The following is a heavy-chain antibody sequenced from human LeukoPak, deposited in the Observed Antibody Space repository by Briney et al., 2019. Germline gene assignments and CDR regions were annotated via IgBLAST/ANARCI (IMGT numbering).Heavy chain of an antibody. CDR3: ARRARGDYSNSYYMDV. D-gene: IGHD4-11*01. CDR2: IYYSGST. Sequence: PSETLSLTCTVPGGSISSSSYYWGWIRQPPGKGLEWIGSIYYSGSTYYNPSLKSRVTISVDTSKNQFSLKLSSVTAADTAVYYCARRARGDYSNSYYMDVWGKGTAVTVSS. CDR1: GGSISSSSYY. J-gene: IGHJ6*03. V-gene: IGHV4-39*01.